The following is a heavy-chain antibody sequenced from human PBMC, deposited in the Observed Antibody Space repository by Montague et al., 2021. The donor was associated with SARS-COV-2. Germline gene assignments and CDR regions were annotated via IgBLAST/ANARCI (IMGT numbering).Heavy chain of an antibody. J-gene: IGHJ6*02. CDR2: INHSGST. CDR1: GGSFSGYY. Sequence: SETLSLTCAVSGGSFSGYYWSWIRQPPGKGLEWIGEINHSGSTNYNPSLKSRVTISVDTSKNQFSLKLSSVTAADTAVYYCTRGGDQVLWSDYYYGMDVWGQGTTVTVSS. V-gene: IGHV4-34*01. D-gene: IGHD2-2*01. CDR3: TRGGDQVLWSDYYYGMDV.